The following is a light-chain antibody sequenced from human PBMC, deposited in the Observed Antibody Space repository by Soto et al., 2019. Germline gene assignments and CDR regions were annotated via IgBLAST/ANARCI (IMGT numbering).Light chain of an antibody. CDR1: QSISSY. V-gene: IGKV1-39*01. Sequence: DIQMTQSPSSLSASVGDRVTITCRASQSISSYLNWYQQKPGKAPKLLIYAASSLQSGVPSRFSGSGSATDFTLTISSLQPEDFATYYCQQSYRTPRTFGQGTKVEIK. J-gene: IGKJ1*01. CDR2: AAS. CDR3: QQSYRTPRT.